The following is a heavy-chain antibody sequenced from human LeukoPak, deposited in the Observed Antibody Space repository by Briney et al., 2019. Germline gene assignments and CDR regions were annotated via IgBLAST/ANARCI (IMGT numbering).Heavy chain of an antibody. CDR1: GGSISSGSYY. Sequence: SLTLSLTCTVSGGSISSGSYYWSWIRQPAGKGREWIGRIYTSGSTNYNPSLKSRVTISVDTSKNQFSLKLSSVTAADTAVYYCARALNYGGSYSFDYWGQGTLVTVSS. J-gene: IGHJ4*02. D-gene: IGHD1-26*01. V-gene: IGHV4-61*02. CDR3: ARALNYGGSYSFDY. CDR2: IYTSGST.